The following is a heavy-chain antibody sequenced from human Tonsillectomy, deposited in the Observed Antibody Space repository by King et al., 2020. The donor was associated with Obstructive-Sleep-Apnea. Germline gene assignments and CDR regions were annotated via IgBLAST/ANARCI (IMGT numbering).Heavy chain of an antibody. D-gene: IGHD4-17*01. Sequence: LQLVQSGAEAKKPGASVMVACKASGYTFTSYTLYWVRQAPGQRLEWMGWINVDNGKTKYSQKFQGRVTMTRDTFASTAYMELSSLRSEDTAVYYCARGDYDEHYYGLDVWGQGTTVTVSS. CDR3: ARGDYDEHYYGLDV. J-gene: IGHJ6*02. CDR2: INVDNGKT. V-gene: IGHV1-3*01. CDR1: GYTFTSYT.